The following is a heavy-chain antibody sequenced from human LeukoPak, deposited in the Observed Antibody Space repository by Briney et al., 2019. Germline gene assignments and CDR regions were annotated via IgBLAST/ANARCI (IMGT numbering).Heavy chain of an antibody. CDR2: IKGKSAGGAT. V-gene: IGHV3-15*01. J-gene: IGHJ4*02. CDR3: TRALIVGGNSAYFDY. Sequence: GGSLRLSCATSGFSFDNAWLSWVRQAPGKGLEWVGRIKGKSAGGATDYAAPVKGRFTISRDDSKSTLYLQMNSLKTEDTAVYYCTRALIVGGNSAYFDYWGQGTLVTVSS. CDR1: GFSFDNAW. D-gene: IGHD4-23*01.